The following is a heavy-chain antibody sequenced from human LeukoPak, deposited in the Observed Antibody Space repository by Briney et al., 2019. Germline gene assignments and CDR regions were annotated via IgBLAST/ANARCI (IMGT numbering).Heavy chain of an antibody. D-gene: IGHD2-2*01. CDR1: GGSISSGDYY. CDR3: ARGWGYCSSTSCRESAWFDP. Sequence: PSQTLSLTCTVSGGSISSGDYYWSWIRQPPGKGLEWIGYIYYSGSTYYNPSLKSRVTISVDTSKNQFSLKLSSVTAADTAVYYYARGWGYCSSTSCRESAWFDPWGQGTLVTVSS. CDR2: IYYSGST. V-gene: IGHV4-30-4*08. J-gene: IGHJ5*02.